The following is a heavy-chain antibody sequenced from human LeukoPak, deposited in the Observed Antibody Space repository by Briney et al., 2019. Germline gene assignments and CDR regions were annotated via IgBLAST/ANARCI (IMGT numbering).Heavy chain of an antibody. Sequence: PSQTLSLTCTVSGGSISSGDYYWSWIRQPPGKGLEWIGYIHYSGSTYYNPSLKSRVTISVDKSKNQFSLKLSSVTAADTAVYYCARGFRDDRIAAAGTGDYWGQGTLVTVSS. CDR2: IHYSGST. CDR1: GGSISSGDYY. CDR3: ARGFRDDRIAAAGTGDY. D-gene: IGHD6-13*01. J-gene: IGHJ4*02. V-gene: IGHV4-30-4*01.